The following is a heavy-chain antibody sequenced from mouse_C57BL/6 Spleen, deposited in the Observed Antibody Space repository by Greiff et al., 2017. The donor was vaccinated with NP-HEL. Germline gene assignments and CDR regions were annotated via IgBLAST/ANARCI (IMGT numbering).Heavy chain of an antibody. CDR2: INPSNGGT. D-gene: IGHD1-1*01. J-gene: IGHJ4*01. CDR3: ARWATTNAMDY. CDR1: GYTFTSYW. V-gene: IGHV1-53*01. Sequence: QVQLKQSGTELVKPGASVKLSCKASGYTFTSYWMHWVKQRPGQGLEWIGNINPSNGGTNYNEKFKSKATLTVDKSSSTAYMQLSSLTSEDSAVYYCARWATTNAMDYWGQGTSVTVSS.